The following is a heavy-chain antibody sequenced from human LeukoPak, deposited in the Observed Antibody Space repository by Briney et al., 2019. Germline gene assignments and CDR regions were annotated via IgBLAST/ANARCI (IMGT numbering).Heavy chain of an antibody. CDR2: IYSGGST. CDR3: ARAVTYYDFRSGYYPLFYMDV. J-gene: IGHJ6*03. D-gene: IGHD3-3*01. CDR1: GFTVSSNY. Sequence: GGSLRLSCAASGFTVSSNYMSWVRQAPGKGLEWVSVIYSGGSTYYADSVKGRFTISRDNSKNTLYLQMNSLRAEDTAVYYCARAVTYYDFRSGYYPLFYMDVWGKGTTVTVSS. V-gene: IGHV3-66*02.